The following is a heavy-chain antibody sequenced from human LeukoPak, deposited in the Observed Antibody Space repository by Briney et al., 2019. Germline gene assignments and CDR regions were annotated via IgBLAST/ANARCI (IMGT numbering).Heavy chain of an antibody. CDR1: GFSVTTDH. Sequence: PGESLRLSCAASGFSVTTDHMSWVRQAPGEGLEWVSVIYNDGKTYHADSVKGRFTISRDNSKNTVHLQMNGLRGEDTAVYYCARVWELSFDYWGQGTLVTVSS. CDR2: IYNDGKT. CDR3: ARVWELSFDY. J-gene: IGHJ4*02. V-gene: IGHV3-53*01. D-gene: IGHD1-26*01.